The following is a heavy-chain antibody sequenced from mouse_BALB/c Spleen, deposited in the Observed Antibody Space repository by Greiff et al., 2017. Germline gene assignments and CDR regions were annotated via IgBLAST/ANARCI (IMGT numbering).Heavy chain of an antibody. CDR3: ARYYYGSSYAMDY. CDR1: GYTFTSYT. V-gene: IGHV1S26*01. D-gene: IGHD1-1*01. J-gene: IGHJ4*01. Sequence: QVQLQQSGAGLVKPGASVKMSCKASGYTFTSYTMHWVKQRPGQGLEWIGYINPSSGYTNYNQKFKDKATLTADKSSSTAYMQLSSLTSEDSAVYYCARYYYGSSYAMDYWGQGTSVTVSS. CDR2: INPSSGYT.